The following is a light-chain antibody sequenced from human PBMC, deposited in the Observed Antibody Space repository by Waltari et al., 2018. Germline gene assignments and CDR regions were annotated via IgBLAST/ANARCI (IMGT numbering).Light chain of an antibody. CDR2: DTY. V-gene: IGKV3-11*01. CDR1: QSVTNY. CDR3: QQRRDWPLT. Sequence: DIVLTQSPAILSLSPGERASLSCRASQSVTNYLAWYQQKPGQAPRLLSYDTYNRATGIPARFSGSGFGTDFTLTISSLEPEDFAVYYCQQRRDWPLTFGGGTKVEIK. J-gene: IGKJ4*01.